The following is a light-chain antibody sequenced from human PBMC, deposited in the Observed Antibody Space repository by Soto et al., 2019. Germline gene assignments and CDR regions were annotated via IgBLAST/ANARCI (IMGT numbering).Light chain of an antibody. CDR1: HSVSSY. V-gene: IGKV3-11*01. J-gene: IGKJ3*01. CDR3: HQRSNWPSLFT. Sequence: EIVWTQSPAPRSLSLGERATLSCSASHSVSSYLASYQQKPGQAPRILYYDATTKATGITVRLSGSGSGTDFTRTISSLEPEDFAGYYYHQRSNWPSLFTFGPGTQVDIK. CDR2: DAT.